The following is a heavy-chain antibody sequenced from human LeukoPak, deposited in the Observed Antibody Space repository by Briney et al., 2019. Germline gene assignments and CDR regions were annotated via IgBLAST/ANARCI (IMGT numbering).Heavy chain of an antibody. J-gene: IGHJ4*02. V-gene: IGHV3-7*01. CDR2: IKQDGSEK. Sequence: GGSLRLSCAASGFTFSSYWMSWVRQAPGKGLEWVANIKQDGSEKYYVDSVKGRFTISRDNAKNSLYLQMNSLRAEDTAVYYCAKDHGSGSQYNSLLDYWGQGILVAVSS. CDR3: AKDHGSGSQYNSLLDY. D-gene: IGHD3-10*01. CDR1: GFTFSSYW.